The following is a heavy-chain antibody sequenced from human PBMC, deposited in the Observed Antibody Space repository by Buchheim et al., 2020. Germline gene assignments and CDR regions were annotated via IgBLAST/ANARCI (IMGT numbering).Heavy chain of an antibody. J-gene: IGHJ3*02. V-gene: IGHV4-30-2*01. CDR2: IYHSGST. CDR3: ARVLSYDSRSRHAFDI. D-gene: IGHD3-22*01. CDR1: GGSISSGGYS. Sequence: QVQLQESGPGLVKPSQTLSLTCAVSGGSISSGGYSWSWIRQPPGKGLEWIGYIYHSGSTYYNPSLKSRVTISVDRSKNQFSLKLSSVTAADTAVYYCARVLSYDSRSRHAFDIWGQGT.